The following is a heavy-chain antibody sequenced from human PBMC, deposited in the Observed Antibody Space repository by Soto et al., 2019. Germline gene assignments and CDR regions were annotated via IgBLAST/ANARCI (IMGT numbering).Heavy chain of an antibody. V-gene: IGHV3-30-3*01. CDR3: ARDQGGTTLDYHGMDV. CDR1: GFTFSSYA. CDR2: ISYDGSNK. J-gene: IGHJ6*02. Sequence: QVQLVESGGGVVQPGRSLRLSCAASGFTFSSYAMHWVRQAPGQGLEWVALISYDGSNKYYADSVKGRFTISRDNSKNXPYLQMNSLRPEDTAVYHCARDQGGTTLDYHGMDVWGQGTTVTVSS. D-gene: IGHD1-7*01.